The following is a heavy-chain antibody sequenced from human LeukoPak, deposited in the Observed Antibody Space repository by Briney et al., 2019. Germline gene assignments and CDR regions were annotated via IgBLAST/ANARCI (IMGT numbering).Heavy chain of an antibody. CDR2: ISGSSSNTI. CDR3: ARQTEYSSLSFDY. V-gene: IGHV3-11*01. J-gene: IGHJ4*02. CDR1: GFIFSDYY. Sequence: KTGGSLRLSCAASGFIFSDYYMNWIRQAPWKGLEWVSYISGSSSNTIYYADSVKGRFTISRDNAKNSLYLQMNSLRAEDTALYHCARQTEYSSLSFDYWGQGTLVTVSS. D-gene: IGHD6-6*01.